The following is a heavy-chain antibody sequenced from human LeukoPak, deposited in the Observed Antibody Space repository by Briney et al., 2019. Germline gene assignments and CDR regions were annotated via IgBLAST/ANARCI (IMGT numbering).Heavy chain of an antibody. D-gene: IGHD3-3*01. V-gene: IGHV4-38-2*02. J-gene: IGHJ4*02. CDR2: IYHSGST. CDR1: GYSISSGYY. Sequence: SETLSLTCTVSGYSISSGYYWSWIRQPPGKGLEWIGSIYHSGSTYYNPSLKSRVTISVDTSKNQFSLKLSSVTAADTAVYYCARGHDYDFWSGYYFGYWGQGTLVTVSS. CDR3: ARGHDYDFWSGYYFGY.